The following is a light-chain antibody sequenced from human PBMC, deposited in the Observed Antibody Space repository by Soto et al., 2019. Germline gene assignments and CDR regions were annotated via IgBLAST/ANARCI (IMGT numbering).Light chain of an antibody. CDR3: QQCHATPLT. CDR2: AAS. V-gene: IGKV1-39*01. Sequence: DIQMTQSPSSLSASVGYSVTIICLASQSISSYLNWYQQIPGKAPKLLIYAASSLQSGVPSRFSGSGYGTDFTLTITTLQPEDVGIYYCQQCHATPLTFGQGTRLEIK. CDR1: QSISSY. J-gene: IGKJ5*01.